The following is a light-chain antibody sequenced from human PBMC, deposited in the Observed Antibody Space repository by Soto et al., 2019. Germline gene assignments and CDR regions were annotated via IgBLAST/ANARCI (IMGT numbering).Light chain of an antibody. V-gene: IGKV3-20*01. CDR3: QQYGSSPRT. Sequence: EIVLTQSPGTLSLSPGERATLSCRASQSVSSSYLAWYQQKPGQAPRLLIYGASSRATGIPERFSGSGSGTDFTLTICRLEPEDFEVYYCQQYGSSPRTFGQGTKVEIK. CDR2: GAS. J-gene: IGKJ1*01. CDR1: QSVSSSY.